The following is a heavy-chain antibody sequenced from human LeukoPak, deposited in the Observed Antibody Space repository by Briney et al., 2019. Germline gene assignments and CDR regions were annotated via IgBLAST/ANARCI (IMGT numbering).Heavy chain of an antibody. CDR2: INPDGSST. V-gene: IGHV3-74*01. J-gene: IGHJ4*02. CDR1: RFIFSSYW. D-gene: IGHD7-27*01. Sequence: GGSLRLSCAASRFIFSSYWIYWVRQAPGNGLVWVSRINPDGSSTTYADSVRGRFTISRDNAKNRLYLQMDSLRAEDTAVYYCATDLTGEEDHWGQGTLVTVSS. CDR3: ATDLTGEEDH.